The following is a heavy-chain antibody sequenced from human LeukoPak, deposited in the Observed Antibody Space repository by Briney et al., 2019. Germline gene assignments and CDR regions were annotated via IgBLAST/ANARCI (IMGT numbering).Heavy chain of an antibody. D-gene: IGHD2-2*01. CDR3: ARERCSSTSYYNWFDP. CDR1: GYTFTGYY. CDR2: INPNGGGT. V-gene: IGHV1-2*02. Sequence: ASVKVSCKASGYTFTGYYMHWVRQAPGQGLEWMGWINPNGGGTNYAQKFQGRVTMTRDTSISTAYMELSRLRSDDTAVYYCARERCSSTSYYNWFDPWGQGTLVTVSS. J-gene: IGHJ5*02.